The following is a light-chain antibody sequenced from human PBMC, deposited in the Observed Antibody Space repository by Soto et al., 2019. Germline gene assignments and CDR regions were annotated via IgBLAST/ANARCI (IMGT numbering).Light chain of an antibody. CDR2: EVT. CDR1: SSDGGSYNY. J-gene: IGLJ1*01. V-gene: IGLV2-14*01. Sequence: QSALTQPASVSGSPGQSITISCTGTSSDGGSYNYVSWYQQHPGKAPKLMVYEVTNRPSGVSDRFSGSKSGNTASLTISGLQADDEGYYYCSSYTSRSTLYVFGTGTKVTVL. CDR3: SSYTSRSTLYV.